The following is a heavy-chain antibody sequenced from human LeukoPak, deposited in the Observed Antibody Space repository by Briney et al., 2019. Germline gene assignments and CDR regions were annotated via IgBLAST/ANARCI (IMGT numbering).Heavy chain of an antibody. CDR2: ISAYNGNT. CDR1: VYTFTRYG. D-gene: IGHD1-14*01. Sequence: ASLKVSCKASVYTFTRYGISWVRQAPGHGLEWMGWISAYNGNTNYAQKLQGRVTMTTHTSTSTVYVELRSLRSDDAAVYYCARKGRGTGPVSDWGQGTMVTVSS. V-gene: IGHV1-18*01. CDR3: ARKGRGTGPVSD. J-gene: IGHJ4*02.